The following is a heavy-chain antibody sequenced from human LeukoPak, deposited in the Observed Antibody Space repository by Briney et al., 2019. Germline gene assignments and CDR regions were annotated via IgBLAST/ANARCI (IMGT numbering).Heavy chain of an antibody. Sequence: GVSLRLSCAASGFTFSDHGMHWVRQAPGKGLEWVAIIWYNGSKKYYAESVKGRFTISRDNSKNTLYLQMSSLRAEDTAVYYCARDPYGSGDGYFDYWGQGTLVTVSS. CDR1: GFTFSDHG. V-gene: IGHV3-33*01. J-gene: IGHJ4*02. D-gene: IGHD3-10*01. CDR3: ARDPYGSGDGYFDY. CDR2: IWYNGSKK.